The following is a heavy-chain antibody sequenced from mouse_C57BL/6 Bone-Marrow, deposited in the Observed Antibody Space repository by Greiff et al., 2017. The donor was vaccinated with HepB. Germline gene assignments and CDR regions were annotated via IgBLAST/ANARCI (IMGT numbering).Heavy chain of an antibody. Sequence: EVQLVESGGGLVKPGGSLKLSCAASGFTFSDYGMHWVRQAPEKGLEWVAYISSGSSTIYYADTVKGRFTISRDNAKNTLFLQMTSLRSEDTAMYYCARQGYYGLYYYAMDYWGQGTSVTVSS. J-gene: IGHJ4*01. CDR3: ARQGYYGLYYYAMDY. CDR2: ISSGSSTI. D-gene: IGHD1-2*01. CDR1: GFTFSDYG. V-gene: IGHV5-17*01.